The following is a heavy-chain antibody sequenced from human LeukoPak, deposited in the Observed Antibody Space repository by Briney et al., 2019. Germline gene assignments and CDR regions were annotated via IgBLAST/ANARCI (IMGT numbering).Heavy chain of an antibody. Sequence: QAGGSLRLSCATSGFIFIDYWLSWVRQAPGKGLEWVANINPDGSQKNYVDSVRGRFTISRDNAKNSLYLQMNSLRAEDTAVYYCARAAIKNYDFWSGYHERNKNYYYMDVWGKGTTVTVSS. CDR1: GFIFIDYW. CDR2: INPDGSQK. CDR3: ARAAIKNYDFWSGYHERNKNYYYMDV. D-gene: IGHD3-3*01. J-gene: IGHJ6*03. V-gene: IGHV3-7*01.